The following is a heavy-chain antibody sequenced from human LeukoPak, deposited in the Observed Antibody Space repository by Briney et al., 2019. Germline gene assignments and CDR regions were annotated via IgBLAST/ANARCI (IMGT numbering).Heavy chain of an antibody. D-gene: IGHD3-10*01. J-gene: IGHJ4*02. CDR2: IYYSGST. V-gene: IGHV4-39*01. CDR1: GGSISSSSYY. Sequence: SETLSLTCTVSGGSISSSSYYWGWIRQPPGKGLEWIGSIYYSGSTYYNPSLKSRVTISVETSKNQFSLKLSSVTAADTAVYYCASRTLWFGELSYSPNYFDYWGQGTLVTVSS. CDR3: ASRTLWFGELSYSPNYFDY.